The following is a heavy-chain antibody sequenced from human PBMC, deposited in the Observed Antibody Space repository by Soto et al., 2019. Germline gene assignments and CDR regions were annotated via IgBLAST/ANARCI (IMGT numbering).Heavy chain of an antibody. Sequence: QVQLVQSGAEVKKPGSSVKVSCKASGGTFSSYTISWERQAPGQGLEWMGRIIPILGIANYAQKFQGRVTITADKSTSTAYMELSSLRSEDTAVYYCARDVPDCSSTSCSLGSWGQGTLVTVSS. D-gene: IGHD2-2*01. V-gene: IGHV1-69*08. CDR1: GGTFSSYT. J-gene: IGHJ5*02. CDR2: IIPILGIA. CDR3: ARDVPDCSSTSCSLGS.